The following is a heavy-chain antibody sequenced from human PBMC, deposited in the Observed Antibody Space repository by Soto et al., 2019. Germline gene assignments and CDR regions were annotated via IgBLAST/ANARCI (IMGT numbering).Heavy chain of an antibody. CDR1: GGPMSSFY. V-gene: IGHV4-59*01. CDR3: ARFPWFGTPDPFDY. CDR2: IYYSGST. Sequence: SETLSLTCTASGGPMSSFYWTWIRQPPGKGLEWIGYIYYSGSTNYNPSLKSRVTISVDTSKNQFSLKLSSVTAADTAVYYCARFPWFGTPDPFDYWGQGTLVTVSS. D-gene: IGHD3-10*01. J-gene: IGHJ4*02.